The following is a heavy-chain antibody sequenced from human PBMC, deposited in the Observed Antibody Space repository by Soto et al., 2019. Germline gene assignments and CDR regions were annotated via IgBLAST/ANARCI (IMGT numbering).Heavy chain of an antibody. J-gene: IGHJ4*02. V-gene: IGHV3-33*01. D-gene: IGHD5-18*01. CDR2: IWYDGSQK. CDR3: ARGNSGDSYPSLEY. Sequence: QVQLVDSGGGVVQPGRSLRLSCAASGFTFKSYGMHWVRQAPGKGLEWVAVIWYDGSQKYYADSVKGRFTISRDNSKNSLYLQMNSLRVEDTAVYYCARGNSGDSYPSLEYWGQGTLVTVSS. CDR1: GFTFKSYG.